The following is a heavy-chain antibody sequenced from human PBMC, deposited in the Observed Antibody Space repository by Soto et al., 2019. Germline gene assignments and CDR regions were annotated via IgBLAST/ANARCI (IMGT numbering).Heavy chain of an antibody. V-gene: IGHV1-18*01. CDR2: ISAYNGNT. Sequence: QVPLVQSGAEVKKPGASVKVSCKASGYTFTSYGISWVRQAPGQGLEWMAWISAYNGNTIYAQKVQGRVSMTTDTSTSTAYMELRSLRSDDTAVYHCARVNYDNGHAFDVWGQGTMVTVSS. J-gene: IGHJ3*01. D-gene: IGHD3-22*01. CDR1: GYTFTSYG. CDR3: ARVNYDNGHAFDV.